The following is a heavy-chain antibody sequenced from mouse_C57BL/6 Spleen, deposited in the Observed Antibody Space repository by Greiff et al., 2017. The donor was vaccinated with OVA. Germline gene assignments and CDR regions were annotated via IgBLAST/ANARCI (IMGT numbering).Heavy chain of an antibody. D-gene: IGHD2-14*01. V-gene: IGHV1-69*01. J-gene: IGHJ2*01. Sequence: QVQLQQPGAELVMPGASVKLSCKASGYTFTSYWMHWVKQRPGQGLEWIGEIDPSDSYTNYNQKFKGKSTLTVDKSSSTAYMQLSSLTSEDSAVYYCARSEVRDYWGQGTTLTVSS. CDR3: ARSEVRDY. CDR1: GYTFTSYW. CDR2: IDPSDSYT.